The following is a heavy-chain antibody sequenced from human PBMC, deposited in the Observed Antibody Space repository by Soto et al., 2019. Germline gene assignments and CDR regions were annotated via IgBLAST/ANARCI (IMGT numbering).Heavy chain of an antibody. CDR1: GYTFTSYD. D-gene: IGHD5-12*01. Sequence: ASVKGPCKASGYTFTSYDINWVRQATGQGLEWMGWMNPNSGNTGYAQKFQGRVTMTRNTSISTAYMELSSLRSEDTAVYYCARASRGYSGDYYYYYMDVWGKGTKVTVSS. V-gene: IGHV1-8*01. J-gene: IGHJ6*03. CDR3: ARASRGYSGDYYYYYMDV. CDR2: MNPNSGNT.